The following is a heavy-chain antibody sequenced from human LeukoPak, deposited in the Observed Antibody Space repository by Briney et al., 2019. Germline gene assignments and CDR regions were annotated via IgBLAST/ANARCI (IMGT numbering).Heavy chain of an antibody. V-gene: IGHV3-30*18. CDR2: ISYDGSNK. CDR3: AKELYYYDSFSPFDY. CDR1: GFTFSSYG. D-gene: IGHD3-22*01. Sequence: GGSLRLSCAASGFTFSSYGMHWVRQAPGKGLEWVAVISYDGSNKYYADSVKGRFTISRDNSKNTLYLQMNSLRAEDTAVYYCAKELYYYDSFSPFDYWGQGTLVTVSS. J-gene: IGHJ4*02.